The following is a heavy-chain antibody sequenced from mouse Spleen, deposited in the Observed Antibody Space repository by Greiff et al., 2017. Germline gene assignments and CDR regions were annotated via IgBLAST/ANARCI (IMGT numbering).Heavy chain of an antibody. CDR2: IDPSDSYT. Sequence: VQLQQSGAELVMPGASVKLSCKASGYTFTSYWMHWVKQRPGQGLEWIGEIDPSDSYTNYNQKFKGKATLTVDKSSSTAYMQLSSLTSEDSAVYYCAREGGNFDYWGQGTTLTVSS. CDR3: AREGGNFDY. V-gene: IGHV1-69*01. J-gene: IGHJ2*01. CDR1: GYTFTSYW.